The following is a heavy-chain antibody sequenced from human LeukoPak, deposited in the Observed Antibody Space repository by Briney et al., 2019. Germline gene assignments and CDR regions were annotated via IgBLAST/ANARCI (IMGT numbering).Heavy chain of an antibody. CDR2: ISYDGSNN. J-gene: IGHJ4*02. CDR1: GFTFSSYW. V-gene: IGHV3-30*18. CDR3: AKDGDYSNYVLDY. D-gene: IGHD4-11*01. Sequence: GSLRLSCAASGFTFSSYWMSWVRQAPGKGLEWVAVISYDGSNNYYADSVKGRFTISRDNSKITLYLQMNSLRAEDTAVYYCAKDGDYSNYVLDYWGQGTLVTVSS.